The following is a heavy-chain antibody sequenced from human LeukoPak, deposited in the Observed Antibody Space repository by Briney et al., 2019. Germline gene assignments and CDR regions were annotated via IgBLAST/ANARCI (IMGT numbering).Heavy chain of an antibody. Sequence: ASVKVSCKVSGYTLTELSMHWVRQAPGKGLEWMGGIDPEDGETIYAQKFQGRVTMTEDTSTDTAYMELSSLRSEDTAVYYCATDIITIFGVVIIPAAYWGQGTLVTVSS. CDR3: ATDIITIFGVVIIPAAY. J-gene: IGHJ4*02. D-gene: IGHD3-3*01. CDR2: IDPEDGET. CDR1: GYTLTELS. V-gene: IGHV1-24*01.